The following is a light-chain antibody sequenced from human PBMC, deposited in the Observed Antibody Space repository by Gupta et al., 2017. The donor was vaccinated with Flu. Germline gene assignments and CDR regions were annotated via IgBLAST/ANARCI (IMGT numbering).Light chain of an antibody. J-gene: IGLJ1*01. CDR3: LLTYSGARLYG. CDR1: TGAVTSGHY. CDR2: DTS. Sequence: HAVVTPQPSLTVSPGGTATTTSCPSTGAVTSGHYPYWFQQKPGQAPRTLIYDTSNKHPWTPARFSGSLLGGKAALTLSGARPEDEAEYYCLLTYSGARLYGFGTGTKVTVL. V-gene: IGLV7-46*01.